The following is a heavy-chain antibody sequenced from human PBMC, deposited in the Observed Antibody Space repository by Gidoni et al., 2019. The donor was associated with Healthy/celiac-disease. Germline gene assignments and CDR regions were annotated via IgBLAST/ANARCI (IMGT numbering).Heavy chain of an antibody. CDR1: GYSISSGYY. Sequence: QVQLQESGPGLVKPSETLSLTCTVSGYSISSGYYLGWIRQPPGKGLEWIGIIYHSGSTYYNPSLKGRVTISVDTAKNQFSLKLSSVTAADTAVYYCARGGIVVVVAANNWFDPWGQGTLVTVSS. CDR2: IYHSGST. D-gene: IGHD2-15*01. CDR3: ARGGIVVVVAANNWFDP. J-gene: IGHJ5*02. V-gene: IGHV4-38-2*02.